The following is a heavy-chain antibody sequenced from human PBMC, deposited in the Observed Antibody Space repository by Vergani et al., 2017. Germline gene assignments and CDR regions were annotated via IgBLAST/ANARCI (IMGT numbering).Heavy chain of an antibody. J-gene: IGHJ5*02. CDR3: ARCFRDEGMIYGGTVENWFDP. V-gene: IGHV4-39*01. Sequence: QLQLQESGPGLVKPSETLSLTCTVSGGSITYGAFYWGWIRQSPGKGLEWIGGIYYSENKFYNPSLESRVTLSIDTTKNQFSLKLKSVTAADTAVYYCARCFRDEGMIYGGTVENWFDPWGQGTLVTVSS. D-gene: IGHD3-22*01. CDR2: IYYSENK. CDR1: GGSITYGAFY.